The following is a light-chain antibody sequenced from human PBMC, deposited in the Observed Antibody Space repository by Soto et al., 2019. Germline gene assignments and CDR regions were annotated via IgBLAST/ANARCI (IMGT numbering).Light chain of an antibody. Sequence: SSELPQPPAVSLAPGHTARITCGGNNIGSKSVHWYQQKSGQAPVLVVYDESDRPSGIPERFSGSNSRDTATLTISRVDAGDEADYYCQVSDRLSDYVCGSGTKV. J-gene: IGLJ1*01. V-gene: IGLV3-21*02. CDR1: NIGSKS. CDR2: DES. CDR3: QVSDRLSDYV.